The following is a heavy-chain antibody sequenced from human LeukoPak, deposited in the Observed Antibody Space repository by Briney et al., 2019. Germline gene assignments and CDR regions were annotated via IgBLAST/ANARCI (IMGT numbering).Heavy chain of an antibody. D-gene: IGHD3-16*01. CDR2: INPNSGGT. CDR1: GYTFTGYY. Sequence: ASVKVSCKASGYTFTGYYMHWVRQAPGQGLEWMGWINPNSGGTNYAQKFQGRVTMTRDTSISTAYMELSRLRSDDTAAYYCSLSLGDPLTGDPWGQGTLVTVSS. CDR3: SLSLGDPLTGDP. J-gene: IGHJ5*02. V-gene: IGHV1-2*02.